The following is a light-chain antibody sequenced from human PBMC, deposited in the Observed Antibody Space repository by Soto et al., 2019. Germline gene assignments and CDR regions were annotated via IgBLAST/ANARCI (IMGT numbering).Light chain of an antibody. CDR1: SSDVGGYNY. Sequence: QSVLTQPASVSGSPGQSITISCTGTSSDVGGYNYVSWYQQHPGKAPKLMIYDVSNRPSGVSLRFSGSKSGNTASLTISGLQAEEEAYYYCNSYTSGSTPFGGGTKLTVL. CDR3: NSYTSGSTP. J-gene: IGLJ2*01. CDR2: DVS. V-gene: IGLV2-14*01.